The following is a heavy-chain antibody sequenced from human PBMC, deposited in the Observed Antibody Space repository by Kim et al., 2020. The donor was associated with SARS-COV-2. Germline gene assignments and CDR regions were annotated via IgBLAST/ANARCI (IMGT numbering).Heavy chain of an antibody. D-gene: IGHD5-12*01. J-gene: IGHJ1*01. Sequence: SETLSLTCAVYGGSFSGYYWSWIRQPPGKGLEWIGEINHSGSTNYNPSLKSRVTISVDTSKNQFSLKLSSVTAADTAVYYCARGRPWIQQWGQGTLVTVSS. CDR3: ARGRPWIQQ. CDR1: GGSFSGYY. CDR2: INHSGST. V-gene: IGHV4-34*01.